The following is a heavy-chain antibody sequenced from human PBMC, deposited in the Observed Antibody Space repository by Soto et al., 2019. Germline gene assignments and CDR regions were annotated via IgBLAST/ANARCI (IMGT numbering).Heavy chain of an antibody. Sequence: ASVTFSCKSSGYTFTLYGISWVRQAPGQGLDWMGWISAYNGNTNYAQKLQGRVTMTTDTSTSTAYMELRSLRSDDTAVYYCARDLEPETARYYYYGMDVWGQGTTVTVS. CDR1: GYTFTLYG. V-gene: IGHV1-18*01. CDR2: ISAYNGNT. J-gene: IGHJ6*02. D-gene: IGHD1-1*01. CDR3: ARDLEPETARYYYYGMDV.